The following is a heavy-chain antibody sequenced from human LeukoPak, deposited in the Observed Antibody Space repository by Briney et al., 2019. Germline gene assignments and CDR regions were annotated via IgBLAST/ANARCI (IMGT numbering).Heavy chain of an antibody. D-gene: IGHD1-14*01. V-gene: IGHV4-59*08. CDR3: ARRGSGASLEYYFDL. CDR1: GGSISNYY. Sequence: PSETLSLTCTVSGGSISNYYWTWIRQPPGKGLEYIGYIYYSGNTNSNPSLNSRVTISVDTSKNQFSLKLSSVTAADTAVYYCARRGSGASLEYYFDLWGRGTLVTVSS. CDR2: IYYSGNT. J-gene: IGHJ2*01.